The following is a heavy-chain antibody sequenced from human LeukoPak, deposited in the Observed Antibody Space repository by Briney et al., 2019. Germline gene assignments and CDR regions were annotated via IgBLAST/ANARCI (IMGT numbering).Heavy chain of an antibody. CDR3: AKDRNQRGVRAFDI. D-gene: IGHD1-14*01. CDR1: GFTFSSYA. Sequence: GGSLRLSCAASGFTFSSYAMHWVRQAPGKGLEWVSGISWNSGSIGYADSVKGRFTISRDNAKNSLYLQMNSLRAEDTAVYYCAKDRNQRGVRAFDIWGQGTMVTVSS. J-gene: IGHJ3*02. V-gene: IGHV3-9*01. CDR2: ISWNSGSI.